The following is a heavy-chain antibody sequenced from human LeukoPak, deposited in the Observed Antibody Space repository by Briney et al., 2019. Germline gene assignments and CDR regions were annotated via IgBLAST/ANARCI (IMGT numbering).Heavy chain of an antibody. Sequence: GGSLRLSCVTSPGYGFTSHWMNWVRQAPGKGLEWVANTNQDGSETYHVDSVKGRFTISRDNGRSSLFLQMNSLRVEDTAIYYCARDRHGDTGDWSFDLWGRGTLVTVSS. D-gene: IGHD4-17*01. V-gene: IGHV3-7*01. CDR3: ARDRHGDTGDWSFDL. CDR2: TNQDGSET. CDR1: PGYGFTSHW. J-gene: IGHJ2*01.